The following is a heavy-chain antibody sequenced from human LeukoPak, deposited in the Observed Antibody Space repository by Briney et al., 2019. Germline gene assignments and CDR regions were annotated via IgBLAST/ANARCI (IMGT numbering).Heavy chain of an antibody. D-gene: IGHD2-15*01. J-gene: IGHJ4*02. CDR2: ISSTSSTI. CDR1: GFTFSDYS. Sequence: PGGSLRLSCAASGFTFSDYSMNWVRQAPGKGLEWVSYISSTSSTIYYADSVKGRFTISRDNARNSLYLQMNSLRVEDTAVYYCAKVALGYCSGGSCYTLDYWGQGTLVSVSS. V-gene: IGHV3-48*01. CDR3: AKVALGYCSGGSCYTLDY.